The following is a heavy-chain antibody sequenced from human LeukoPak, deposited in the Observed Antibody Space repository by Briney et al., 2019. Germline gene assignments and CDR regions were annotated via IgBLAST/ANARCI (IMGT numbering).Heavy chain of an antibody. CDR3: AKVLSGSGSYGGVDY. V-gene: IGHV3-30*02. CDR1: AFTFSSYA. J-gene: IGHJ4*02. Sequence: GGSLRLSCAASAFTFSSYAMHWVRQAPGKGLEWVTFIQYDGSNKYYADSVKGRFTISRDNSKNTLYLQMNSLRAEDTAVYYCAKVLSGSGSYGGVDYWGQGTPVTVSS. CDR2: IQYDGSNK. D-gene: IGHD1-26*01.